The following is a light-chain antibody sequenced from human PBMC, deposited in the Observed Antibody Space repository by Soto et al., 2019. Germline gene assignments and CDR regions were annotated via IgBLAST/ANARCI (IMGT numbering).Light chain of an antibody. CDR2: AAS. V-gene: IGKV1-39*01. CDR1: QTISTY. Sequence: MTRSRSSLAAGGEAKVTITCRSSQTISTYLNWYQQKPGKAPNLLINAASSLESGVPSRFSGSVSRTHFTLTISSLQHEDFATYYCQQSYLVPFTLGPGTKVH. J-gene: IGKJ3*01. CDR3: QQSYLVPFT.